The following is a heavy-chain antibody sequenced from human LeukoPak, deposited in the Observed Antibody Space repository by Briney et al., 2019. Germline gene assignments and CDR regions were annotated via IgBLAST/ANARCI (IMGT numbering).Heavy chain of an antibody. J-gene: IGHJ4*02. CDR2: IYESGST. D-gene: IGHD1-26*01. Sequence: SETLSLTCTVSGGSISSSNWWSWVRQPPGKGLEWIGEIYESGSTDYNPSLKSRVTISVDKSKNQFSLKLSSVTAADTAVYYCARLIVGAKHGFRDYWGQGTLVTVSS. CDR1: GGSISSSNW. V-gene: IGHV4-4*02. CDR3: ARLIVGAKHGFRDY.